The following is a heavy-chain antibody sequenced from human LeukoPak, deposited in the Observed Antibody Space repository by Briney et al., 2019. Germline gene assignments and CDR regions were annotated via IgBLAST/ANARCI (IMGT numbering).Heavy chain of an antibody. J-gene: IGHJ4*02. CDR3: ARGQDSSGYYYFFDY. V-gene: IGHV3-66*01. CDR1: GITVSSNY. D-gene: IGHD3-22*01. CDR2: IYSDGDT. Sequence: GGSLRLSCAASGITVSSNYMSWVRQAPGKGLGWVSAIYSDGDTYYADSVKGRFTISRDNSKNTLFLQMNSLRAEDTAVYYCARGQDSSGYYYFFDYWGQRTLVTVSS.